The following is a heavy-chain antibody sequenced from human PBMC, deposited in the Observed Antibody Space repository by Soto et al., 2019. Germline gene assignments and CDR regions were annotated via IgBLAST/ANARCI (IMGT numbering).Heavy chain of an antibody. J-gene: IGHJ4*02. V-gene: IGHV3-23*01. D-gene: IGHD2-15*01. CDR1: AFSFSNYA. Sequence: EVQLLESGGGLVQPGGSLRLSCAASAFSFSNYAMSWVRQAPEKGLEWLSTISGSGGNTYYADSVKGRFTISRDSSKNTLYLPMNTLRVEDTAVYYCATSLGGSYYSYWGQGTLVTVSS. CDR2: ISGSGGNT. CDR3: ATSLGGSYYSY.